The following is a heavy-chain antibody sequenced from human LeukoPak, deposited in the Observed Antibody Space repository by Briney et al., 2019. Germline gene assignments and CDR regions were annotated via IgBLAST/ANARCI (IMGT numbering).Heavy chain of an antibody. D-gene: IGHD5-12*01. Sequence: ASVKVSCKASGHTANTYGFSWVRQPPGQGLAWIGWIFSYNGQTKYADKFQGRVTMTTDTSKTIAYMELRSLRSDDTAVYFCANVAKGRYFFYYMDVWGKGTTVTVS. V-gene: IGHV1-18*01. J-gene: IGHJ6*03. CDR1: GHTANTYG. CDR2: IFSYNGQT. CDR3: ANVAKGRYFFYYMDV.